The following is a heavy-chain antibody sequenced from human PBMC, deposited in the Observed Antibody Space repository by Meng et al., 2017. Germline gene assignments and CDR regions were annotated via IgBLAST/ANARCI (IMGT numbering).Heavy chain of an antibody. CDR2: IIPIFGTA. V-gene: IGHV1-69*06. Sequence: LNHAWSSGKDSRKASGGTFSSNAISWVRQAPGQGLEWMGGIIPIFGTANYAQKFQGRVTITADKSTSTAYMELSSLRSEDTAVYYCARDGVGATEGYFDYWGQGTLVTVSS. CDR1: GGTFSSNA. J-gene: IGHJ4*02. D-gene: IGHD1-26*01. CDR3: ARDGVGATEGYFDY.